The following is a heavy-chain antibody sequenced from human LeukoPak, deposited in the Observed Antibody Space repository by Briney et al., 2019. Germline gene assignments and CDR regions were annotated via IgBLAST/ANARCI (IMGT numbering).Heavy chain of an antibody. CDR1: GGSISNFY. J-gene: IGHJ4*02. D-gene: IGHD3-22*01. V-gene: IGHV4-59*08. CDR2: ISYGGGT. CDR3: VRVGDTSGYFYYFDN. Sequence: SETLSLTCAVSGGSISNFYWSWVRQPAGKGLEWVGYISYGGGTTYNASLKHRLSMSMDTSKNQLSLRLSSVTAADTALYYCVRVGDTSGYFYYFDNWGQGTLVTVSS.